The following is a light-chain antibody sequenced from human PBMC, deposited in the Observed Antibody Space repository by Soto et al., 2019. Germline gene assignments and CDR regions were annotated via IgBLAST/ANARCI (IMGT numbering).Light chain of an antibody. Sequence: VLTQSPATLSLSPWESATLSRRPSHSVSSYSAWYQQTPGQAPRLLIYDASNRATGIPARFSGSGSGTDFTLTISSLEPEDSAIYYCQQRSSWHTFGQGTKVDIK. CDR2: DAS. V-gene: IGKV3D-11*02. J-gene: IGKJ1*01. CDR1: HSVSSY. CDR3: QQRSSWHT.